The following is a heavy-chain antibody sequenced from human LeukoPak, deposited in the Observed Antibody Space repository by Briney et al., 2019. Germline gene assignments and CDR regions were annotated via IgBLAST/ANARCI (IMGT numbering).Heavy chain of an antibody. J-gene: IGHJ3*02. V-gene: IGHV3-21*01. D-gene: IGHD1-26*01. CDR3: ARGSGSYYVWAFDI. CDR2: ISSSSSYI. Sequence: PGGSLRLSCAASGCTFSSYSMNWVRQAPAKGLEWVSSISSSSSYIYYADSVKGRFTISRDNAKNSLYLQMNSLRAEDAAVYYCARGSGSYYVWAFDIWGQGTMVTVSS. CDR1: GCTFSSYS.